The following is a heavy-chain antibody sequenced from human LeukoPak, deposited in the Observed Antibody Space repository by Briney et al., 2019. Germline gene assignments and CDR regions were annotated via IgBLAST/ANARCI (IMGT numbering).Heavy chain of an antibody. Sequence: NPSETLSLTCTVSGGSISSYYWSWIRQPAGKGLEWIGRIYTSGSTNYNPSLKSRVTMSVDTSKNQFSLKLSSVTAADTAVYYCARQRILLWFGELRNWFDPWGQGTLVTVSS. J-gene: IGHJ5*02. V-gene: IGHV4-4*07. D-gene: IGHD3-10*01. CDR3: ARQRILLWFGELRNWFDP. CDR2: IYTSGST. CDR1: GGSISSYY.